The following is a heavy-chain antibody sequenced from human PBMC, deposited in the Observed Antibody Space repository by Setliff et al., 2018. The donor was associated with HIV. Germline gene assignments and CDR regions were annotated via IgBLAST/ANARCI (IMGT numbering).Heavy chain of an antibody. CDR1: RGSISSSTYY. D-gene: IGHD6-19*01. CDR2: IYYSGST. V-gene: IGHV4-39*07. Sequence: PSETLSLTCTVSRGSISSSTYYWGWIRQPPGKGLEWIGSIYYSGSTYYNPSLKSRVTISVETSKNQFSLKVKSVTAADTAIYYCARGGDPYRSSRYRWFDPWGQGTLVTVSS. J-gene: IGHJ5*02. CDR3: ARGGDPYRSSRYRWFDP.